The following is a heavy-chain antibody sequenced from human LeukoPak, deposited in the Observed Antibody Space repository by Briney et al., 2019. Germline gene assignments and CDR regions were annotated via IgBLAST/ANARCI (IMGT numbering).Heavy chain of an antibody. D-gene: IGHD3-9*01. CDR2: ISGSGGST. Sequence: GGSLRLSCAASGFTFSSYAMSWVRQAPGKGLEWVSAISGSGGSTYYADSVKGRFTISRDNSKNTLYLQMNSLRAEDTAVYYCAKPGVVLRYFDWLNYFDYWGQGTLVTVSS. J-gene: IGHJ4*02. CDR3: AKPGVVLRYFDWLNYFDY. CDR1: GFTFSSYA. V-gene: IGHV3-23*01.